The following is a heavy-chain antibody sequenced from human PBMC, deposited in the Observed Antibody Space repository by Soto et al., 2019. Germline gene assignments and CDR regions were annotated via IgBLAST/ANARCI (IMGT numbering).Heavy chain of an antibody. Sequence: GGSLRLSCAASGFTFSNYDMHWVRQATGKGLEWVSAIDTAGDPYYPGSVKGRFTISRDNAKNSLSLQMNSLTADDTAVYYCARTGWPQSSYYFDYWGQGTLVTVSS. J-gene: IGHJ4*02. V-gene: IGHV3-13*05. D-gene: IGHD3-16*01. CDR2: IDTAGDP. CDR3: ARTGWPQSSYYFDY. CDR1: GFTFSNYD.